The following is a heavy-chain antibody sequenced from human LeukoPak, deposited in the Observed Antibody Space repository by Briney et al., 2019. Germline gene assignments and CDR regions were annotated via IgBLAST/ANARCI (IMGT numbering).Heavy chain of an antibody. CDR1: GYTFTSYG. J-gene: IGHJ4*02. V-gene: IGHV1-18*01. CDR2: ISAYNGNT. D-gene: IGHD3-10*01. CDR3: ARGVFTMVRGALSYYFDY. Sequence: ASVKVSCKASGYTFTSYGISWVRQAPGQGLEWMGWISAYNGNTNYAQKLQGRVTMTTDTSTSTAYMELRSLRPDDTAVYYCARGVFTMVRGALSYYFDYWGQGTLVTVSS.